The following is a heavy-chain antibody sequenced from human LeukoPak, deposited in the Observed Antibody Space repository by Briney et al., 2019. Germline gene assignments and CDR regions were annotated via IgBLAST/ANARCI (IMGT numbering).Heavy chain of an antibody. J-gene: IGHJ4*02. CDR3: ARERDEGFDY. D-gene: IGHD5-24*01. Sequence: PGGSLRLSCAASGFTFSSHSMNWVRQAPGKGLEWVSSFGTRSSSIYYADSVKGRFTISRDNARNSLYLQMNSLKAEDTAVYDCARERDEGFDYWGQGTLVTVSS. CDR2: FGTRSSSI. CDR1: GFTFSSHS. V-gene: IGHV3-21*01.